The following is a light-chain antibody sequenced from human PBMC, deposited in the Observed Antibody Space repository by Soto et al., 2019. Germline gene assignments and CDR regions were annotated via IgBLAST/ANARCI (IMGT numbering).Light chain of an antibody. CDR1: QSVSSSY. CDR3: QQYGSSPT. J-gene: IGKJ5*01. CDR2: DAS. Sequence: EIVFTQSPATLSLSPGERATRPXXASQSVSSSYLAWYQQKPGLAPRLLIYDASNRATGIPDRFSGSGSGTDFTLTISRLEPEDFAVYYCQQYGSSPTFGQGTRLEVK. V-gene: IGKV3D-20*01.